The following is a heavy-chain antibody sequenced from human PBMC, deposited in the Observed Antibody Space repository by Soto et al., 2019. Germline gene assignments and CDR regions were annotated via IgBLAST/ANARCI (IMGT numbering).Heavy chain of an antibody. Sequence: QVQLQESGPGLVKPSETLSLTCTVSGGSISSYYWSWIRQPPGKGLEWIGYIYYSGSTNYNPSLKSRVTVSVDTSKNQFSLKLSSVTAADTAVYYCARGSSWYGFFFDYWGQGTLVTVSS. J-gene: IGHJ4*02. V-gene: IGHV4-59*01. CDR2: IYYSGST. CDR3: ARGSSWYGFFFDY. D-gene: IGHD6-13*01. CDR1: GGSISSYY.